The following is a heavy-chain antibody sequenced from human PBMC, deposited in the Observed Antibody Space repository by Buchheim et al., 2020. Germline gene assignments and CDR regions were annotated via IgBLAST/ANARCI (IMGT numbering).Heavy chain of an antibody. CDR1: GFTFSSYW. Sequence: EVQLVESGGGLVQPGGSLRLSCAASGFTFSSYWMHWVRQAPGKGLVWVSRINSDGSSTTYADFVKGRFIISRDNAKNTLYLQMNSLRDEDTAVYYCAREDPNRHDRSSWYGRYYYFGMDVWGQGTT. CDR3: AREDPNRHDRSSWYGRYYYFGMDV. J-gene: IGHJ6*02. CDR2: INSDGSST. D-gene: IGHD6-13*01. V-gene: IGHV3-74*01.